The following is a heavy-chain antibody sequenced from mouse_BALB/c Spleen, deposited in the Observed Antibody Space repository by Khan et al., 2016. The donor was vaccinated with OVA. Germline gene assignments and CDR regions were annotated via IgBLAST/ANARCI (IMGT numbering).Heavy chain of an antibody. CDR3: ARGSYFGYYFDY. CDR1: GYSITSCNA. CDR2: ISYSGFT. Sequence: EVQLQESGPGLVKPTQSLTLSCTVTGYSITSCNASNWIRHFPGNQLEWMGYISYSGFTYYPPTLKSRISITRDTSKNQFFLQLNSVTTEDTATYYCARGSYFGYYFDYWGQGTTVTVSS. J-gene: IGHJ2*01. V-gene: IGHV3-2*02. D-gene: IGHD2-12*01.